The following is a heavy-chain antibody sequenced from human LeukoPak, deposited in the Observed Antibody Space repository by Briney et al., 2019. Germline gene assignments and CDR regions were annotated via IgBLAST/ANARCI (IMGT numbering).Heavy chain of an antibody. CDR1: GYTFTGYY. CDR2: INPNSGGT. D-gene: IGHD3-16*02. CDR3: ARGLDDYVWGSYRPQIDY. J-gene: IGHJ4*02. Sequence: ASVKVSCKASGYTFTGYYMHWVRQAPGQRLEWMGWINPNSGGTNYAQKFQGRVTMTRDTSISTAYMELSRLRSDDTAVYYCARGLDDYVWGSYRPQIDYWGQGTLVTVSS. V-gene: IGHV1-2*02.